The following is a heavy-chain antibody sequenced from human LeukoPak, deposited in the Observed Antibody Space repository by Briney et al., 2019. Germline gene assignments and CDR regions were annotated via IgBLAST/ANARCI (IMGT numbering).Heavy chain of an antibody. V-gene: IGHV1-18*01. J-gene: IGHJ4*02. CDR3: ARGIGVSQFDY. D-gene: IGHD3-10*01. CDR1: GYSFTSYG. Sequence: WASVKVSCKTSGYSFTSYGISWVRQAPGQGLEWLGWISGYNGRTDYSQKLQGRVTMTTDTSTTTAYMELRSLTSDDTAMYYCARGIGVSQFDYWGQGTLVTVSS. CDR2: ISGYNGRT.